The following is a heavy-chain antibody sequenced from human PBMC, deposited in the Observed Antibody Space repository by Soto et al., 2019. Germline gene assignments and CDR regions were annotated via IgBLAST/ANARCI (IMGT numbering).Heavy chain of an antibody. Sequence: GGSLRLSCAASGFSLSDYYMSWIRQAPGEGLEWVSYISSSGSTTHYADSVKGRFTISKDNAKNSVYLQMNSLRAEDTAVYYCARVRGDSSGSYYFGYWGQGTLVTVSS. CDR2: ISSSGSTT. CDR3: ARVRGDSSGSYYFGY. CDR1: GFSLSDYY. D-gene: IGHD3-22*01. J-gene: IGHJ4*02. V-gene: IGHV3-11*01.